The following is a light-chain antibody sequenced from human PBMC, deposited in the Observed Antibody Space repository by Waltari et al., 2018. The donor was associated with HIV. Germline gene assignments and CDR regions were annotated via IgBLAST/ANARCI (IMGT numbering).Light chain of an antibody. J-gene: IGLJ2*01. V-gene: IGLV2-8*01. Sequence: QSALTQPPSASGSPGQSVTISCTGTSSDVGGYNYVSWYQQPQGKATKPWIYAVSHRPSGVPDRFSGSKSGNTPSLTVSGLPAEDEANFYCSSFAGTNVVIFGGGTKLTVL. CDR2: AVS. CDR3: SSFAGTNVVI. CDR1: SSDVGGYNY.